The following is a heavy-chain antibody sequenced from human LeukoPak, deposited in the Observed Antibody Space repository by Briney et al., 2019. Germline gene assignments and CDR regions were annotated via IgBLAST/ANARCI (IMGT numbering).Heavy chain of an antibody. Sequence: GASVKVSCKASGGTFSSYAISWVRQAPGQGLEWMGGIIPIFGTANYAQKFQGRVTMTRDTSISTAYMELSRLRSDDTAVYYCARSQDGGWYWFDPWGQGTLVTVSS. CDR1: GGTFSSYA. CDR3: ARSQDGGWYWFDP. CDR2: IIPIFGTA. J-gene: IGHJ5*02. V-gene: IGHV1-69*05. D-gene: IGHD6-19*01.